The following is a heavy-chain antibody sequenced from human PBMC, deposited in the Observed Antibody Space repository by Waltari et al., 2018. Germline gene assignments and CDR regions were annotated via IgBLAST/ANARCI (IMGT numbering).Heavy chain of an antibody. J-gene: IGHJ4*02. CDR1: GGPISSYY. CDR3: AREVVPAAVGGVFDY. D-gene: IGHD2-2*01. Sequence: QVQLQESGPGLVKPSETLSLTCTVPGGPISSYYWSWIRQPAGKGLEWIGRIYTSGSTNYNPSLKSRVTMSVDTSKNQFSLKLSSVTAADTAVYYCAREVVPAAVGGVFDYWGQGTLVTVSS. V-gene: IGHV4-4*07. CDR2: IYTSGST.